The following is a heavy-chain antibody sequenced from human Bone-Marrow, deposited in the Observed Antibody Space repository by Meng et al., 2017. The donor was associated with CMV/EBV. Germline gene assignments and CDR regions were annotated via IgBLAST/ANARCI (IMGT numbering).Heavy chain of an antibody. V-gene: IGHV3-30-3*01. D-gene: IGHD2-8*01. CDR3: ARDGIVLMVYARDAFDI. J-gene: IGHJ3*02. Sequence: SLKISCAASEITFSGSAIHWVRQAPGKGLEWVAVIAYDGSNKYYADSVKGRFTISRDNSNNTLYLQMNSLRAEDTAVYYCARDGIVLMVYARDAFDIWGQGTMVTVSS. CDR1: EITFSGSA. CDR2: IAYDGSNK.